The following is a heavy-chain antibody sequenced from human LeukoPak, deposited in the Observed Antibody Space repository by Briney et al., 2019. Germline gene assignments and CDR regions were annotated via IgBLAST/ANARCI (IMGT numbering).Heavy chain of an antibody. CDR1: GGSISSYY. Sequence: PSETLSLTCTVSGGSISSYYWSWIRQPPGKGLEWIGYIYYSGSTNYNPSLKSRVTISVDTSKNQFSLKLSSVTAADTAVYYCARHSPPSYCGGDCYSDYFDYWGQGTLVTVSS. J-gene: IGHJ4*02. CDR2: IYYSGST. D-gene: IGHD2-21*02. CDR3: ARHSPPSYCGGDCYSDYFDY. V-gene: IGHV4-59*08.